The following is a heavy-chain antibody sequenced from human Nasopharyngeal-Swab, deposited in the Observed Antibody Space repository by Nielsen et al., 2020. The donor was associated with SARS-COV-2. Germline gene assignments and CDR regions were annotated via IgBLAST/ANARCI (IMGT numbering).Heavy chain of an antibody. CDR2: IYYIGST. D-gene: IGHD5-24*01. J-gene: IGHJ3*02. CDR3: ARDPVRDGYNYDAFDI. V-gene: IGHV4-59*12. Sequence: SETLSLTCTVSGGSISSDYWSWIRQPPGKGLEWIGYIYYIGSTNYNPSLNSRVTISVDTSKNQFSLKLSSVTAADTAVYYCARDPVRDGYNYDAFDIWGQGTMVTVSS. CDR1: GGSISSDY.